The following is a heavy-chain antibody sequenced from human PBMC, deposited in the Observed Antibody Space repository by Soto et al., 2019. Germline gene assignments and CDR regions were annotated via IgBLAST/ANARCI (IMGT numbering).Heavy chain of an antibody. J-gene: IGHJ5*02. D-gene: IGHD2-15*01. CDR1: GCSFSTYA. CDR3: ARGAECRGYCLKKFTWLDP. V-gene: IGHV1-69*06. CDR2: SIPIFDSP. Sequence: SGKVSCKASGCSFSTYAFSWVRQAPGHGREWMGGSIPIFDSPYYAQNFQGRVTIAADRSTSTVYMELSSLTPEDTAVYYCARGAECRGYCLKKFTWLDPWGQGPLVTVSS.